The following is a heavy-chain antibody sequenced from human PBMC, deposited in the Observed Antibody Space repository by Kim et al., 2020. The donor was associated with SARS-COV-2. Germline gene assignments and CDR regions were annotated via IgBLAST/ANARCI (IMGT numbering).Heavy chain of an antibody. CDR3: ARGAYGDGSFHY. D-gene: IGHD4-17*01. V-gene: IGHV1-18*04. CDR2: ISARDGYA. J-gene: IGHJ4*02. CDR1: GYIFSTYG. Sequence: ASVKVSCKASGYIFSTYGFSWVRQAPGQGLELLGWISARDGYAHYAQKVQGRVTMTTDTSTNTAYMELWSLRSDDTAMYYCARGAYGDGSFHYWGQGTLVTVSS.